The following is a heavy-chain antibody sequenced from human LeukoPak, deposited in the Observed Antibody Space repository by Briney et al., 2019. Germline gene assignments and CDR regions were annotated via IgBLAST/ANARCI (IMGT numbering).Heavy chain of an antibody. CDR3: ASSGSYGVL. CDR2: INHSGST. V-gene: IGHV4-34*01. Sequence: SETLSLTCAVYGGSFSGYYWGWIRQPPGKGLEWIGEINHSGSTNYNPSLKSRVTISVDTSKNQFSLKLSSVTAADTAVYYCASSGSYGVLWGQGTLVTVSS. CDR1: GGSFSGYY. D-gene: IGHD1-26*01. J-gene: IGHJ4*02.